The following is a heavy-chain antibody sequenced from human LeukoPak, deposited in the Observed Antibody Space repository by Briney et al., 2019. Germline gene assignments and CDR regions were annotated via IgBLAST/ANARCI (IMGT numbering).Heavy chain of an antibody. CDR2: IYYSGSI. J-gene: IGHJ4*02. CDR3: ARDSTLSIFGVVKAFDY. Sequence: SETLSLTCTVSGGSISSSSYYWGWIRQPPGKGLEWIGSIYYSGSIYYNPSLKSRVTISVDTSKNQFSLKLSSVTAADTAVYYCARDSTLSIFGVVKAFDYWGQGTLVTVSS. CDR1: GGSISSSSYY. V-gene: IGHV4-39*07. D-gene: IGHD3-3*01.